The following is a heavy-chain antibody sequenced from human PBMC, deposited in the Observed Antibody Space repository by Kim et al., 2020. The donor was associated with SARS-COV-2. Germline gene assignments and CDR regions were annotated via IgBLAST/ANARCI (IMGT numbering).Heavy chain of an antibody. CDR3: AKDRSRAGNTKSGYGMDV. J-gene: IGHJ6*02. D-gene: IGHD1-7*01. V-gene: IGHV3-30*18. CDR1: RFTFSNYG. CDR2: ISNDGSKK. Sequence: GGSLRLSCVASRFTFSNYGMHWVRQAPGKGLEWVAVISNDGSKKYYADSVNGRFTISRDSSKSTVYLQMNSLRGEDTAVYYCAKDRSRAGNTKSGYGMDVWGQGTTVTVSS.